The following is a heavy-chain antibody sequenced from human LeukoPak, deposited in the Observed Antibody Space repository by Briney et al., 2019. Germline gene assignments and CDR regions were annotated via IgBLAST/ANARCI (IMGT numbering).Heavy chain of an antibody. Sequence: GGSPRLSCAASGFTFTTYAMGWVRQAPGEGLEWVSSIKGGGGDPFYADSVRGRFTISRDRSKNTLYLQLNSLRAEDTAVYFCAQGGHDFNPFYYWGQGTLVTVSS. CDR1: GFTFTTYA. J-gene: IGHJ4*02. CDR2: IKGGGGDP. V-gene: IGHV3-23*01. CDR3: AQGGHDFNPFYY. D-gene: IGHD2-21*02.